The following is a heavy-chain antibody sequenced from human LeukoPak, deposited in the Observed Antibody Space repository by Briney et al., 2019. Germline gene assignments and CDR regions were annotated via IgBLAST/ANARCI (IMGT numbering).Heavy chain of an antibody. V-gene: IGHV4-38-2*01. D-gene: IGHD4-11*01. CDR1: GYSLNSDYY. CDR2: IYYSGST. CDR3: ATNKTTVTTTPRYNWFDP. J-gene: IGHJ5*02. Sequence: PSETLSLTCDVSGYSLNSDYYWAWIRPPPGKGLEWIGSIYYSGSTHYNPSLKSRVTVSVDTSKNQISLKLSSVTAADTAVYYCATNKTTVTTTPRYNWFDPWGQGTLVTVSS.